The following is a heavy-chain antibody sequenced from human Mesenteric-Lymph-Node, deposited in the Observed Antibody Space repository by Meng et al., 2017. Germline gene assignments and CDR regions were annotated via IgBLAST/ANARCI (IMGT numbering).Heavy chain of an antibody. CDR1: GFSLSSYA. D-gene: IGHD6-19*01. CDR3: AKDPSPVRFDP. J-gene: IGHJ5*02. Sequence: QVQLVESGGGVVQPGRSLGLSCAASGFSLSSYAMHWVRQAPGKGLEWVAVISYDGSNKYYADSVKGRFTISRDNSKNTLYLQMNSLRAEDTAVYYCAKDPSPVRFDPWGQGTLVTVSS. CDR2: ISYDGSNK. V-gene: IGHV3-30*04.